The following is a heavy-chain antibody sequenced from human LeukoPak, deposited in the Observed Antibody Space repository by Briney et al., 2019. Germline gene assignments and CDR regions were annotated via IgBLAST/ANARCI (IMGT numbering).Heavy chain of an antibody. J-gene: IGHJ6*03. CDR2: IYYSGST. Sequence: SETLSLTCTVSGGSISSYYWSWIRQPPGKGLEWVGFIYYSGSTKYNPSLKSRVTISVDTSKNQFSLRLSSATAADTAVLYCAKSSEGRYYYDSSGYSYYYYYMDVWGKGTTVTVSS. D-gene: IGHD3-22*01. CDR1: GGSISSYY. CDR3: AKSSEGRYYYDSSGYSYYYYYMDV. V-gene: IGHV4-59*01.